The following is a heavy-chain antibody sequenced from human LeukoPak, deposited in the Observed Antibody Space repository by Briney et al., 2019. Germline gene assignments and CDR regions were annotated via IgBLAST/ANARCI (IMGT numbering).Heavy chain of an antibody. J-gene: IGHJ5*02. Sequence: SETLSLTCTVSGGSISSGGYYWSWIRQPPGMGLEWIGYIYHSGSTYYNPSLKSRVTISVDRSKNQFSLKLSSVTAADTAVYYCARGERGYCSSTSCRNWFDPWGQGTLVTVSS. D-gene: IGHD2-2*01. V-gene: IGHV4-30-2*01. CDR2: IYHSGST. CDR1: GGSISSGGYY. CDR3: ARGERGYCSSTSCRNWFDP.